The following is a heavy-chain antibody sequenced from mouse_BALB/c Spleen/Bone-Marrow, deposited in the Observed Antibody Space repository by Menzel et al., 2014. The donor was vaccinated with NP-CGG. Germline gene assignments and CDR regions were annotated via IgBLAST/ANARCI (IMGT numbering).Heavy chain of an antibody. CDR3: ARDYYGSSDY. CDR1: GFTFSSYG. J-gene: IGHJ2*01. CDR2: INSNGGST. V-gene: IGHV5-6-3*01. Sequence: EVKLMESGGGLVQPGGSLKLSRAASGFTFSSYGMSWVRQTPDKRLELVATINSNGGSTYYPDSVMGRFTISRDNAKNTLYLQMSSLKSEDTAMYYCARDYYGSSDYWGQGTTLTVSS. D-gene: IGHD1-1*01.